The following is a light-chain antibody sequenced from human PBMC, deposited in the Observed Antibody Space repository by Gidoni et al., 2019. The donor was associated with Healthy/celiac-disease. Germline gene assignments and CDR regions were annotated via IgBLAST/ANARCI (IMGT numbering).Light chain of an antibody. Sequence: QSALTPPASVSGSPAQSITISCTGTSSDVGGYNYVSWYQHHPGKAPKRMIYEVSNRPSGVSNRFSGSQSGNTASLTISGLQAEDEADYYCSSYTSSSRVFGGGTKLTVL. CDR3: SSYTSSSRV. CDR1: SSDVGGYNY. V-gene: IGLV2-14*01. J-gene: IGLJ3*02. CDR2: EVS.